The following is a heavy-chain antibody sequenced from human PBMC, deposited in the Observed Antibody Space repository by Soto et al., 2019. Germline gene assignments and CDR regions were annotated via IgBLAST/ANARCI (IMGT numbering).Heavy chain of an antibody. Sequence: GGSLRLSCAASGFTFSSYAMSWVRQAPGKGLEWVSAISGSGGSTYYADSVKGRFTISRDNSKNTLYLQMNSLRAEDTAVYYCASKGGYMYYYYGMDVWGQGTTVTVSS. D-gene: IGHD5-18*01. CDR2: ISGSGGST. CDR1: GFTFSSYA. CDR3: ASKGGYMYYYYGMDV. V-gene: IGHV3-23*01. J-gene: IGHJ6*02.